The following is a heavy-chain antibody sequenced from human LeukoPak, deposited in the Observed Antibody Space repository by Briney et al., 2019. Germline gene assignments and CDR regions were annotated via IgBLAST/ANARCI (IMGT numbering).Heavy chain of an antibody. CDR3: AKDRSSSWYEGPFNGMDV. CDR2: ISYDGSNK. V-gene: IGHV3-30*18. Sequence: GGSLRLSCAASGFTFSSYGMHWVRQAPGKGLEWVALISYDGSNKYYADSVKGRFTISRDNSKNTLYLQMNSLRAEDTAVYYCAKDRSSSWYEGPFNGMDVWGQGTTVTVSS. J-gene: IGHJ6*02. CDR1: GFTFSSYG. D-gene: IGHD6-13*01.